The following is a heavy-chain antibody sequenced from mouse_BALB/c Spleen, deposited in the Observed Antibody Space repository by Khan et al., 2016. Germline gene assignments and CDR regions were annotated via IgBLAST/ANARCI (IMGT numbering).Heavy chain of an antibody. Sequence: VQLQQSGPELMKPGASVKISCKASGCSFTSYYMHWVKQSHGKSLEWIGYIDPFNGGTSYNQKFKGKATLTVDKSSSTAYMHLSSLTSEDSAVYYCASSTQSFYAMDYRGQGTSVTVSS. D-gene: IGHD1-1*01. J-gene: IGHJ4*01. CDR3: ASSTQSFYAMDY. CDR1: GCSFTSYY. V-gene: IGHV1S135*01. CDR2: IDPFNGGT.